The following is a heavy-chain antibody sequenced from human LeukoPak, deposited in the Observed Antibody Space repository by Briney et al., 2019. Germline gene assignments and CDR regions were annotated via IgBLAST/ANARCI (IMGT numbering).Heavy chain of an antibody. D-gene: IGHD3-10*01. Sequence: GESLRLSCAASQFTFSSYAMSWVRQAPGKGLEWVSAISSTSASSYYADSVKGRFTISRDNSKNTLYLQMNSLRAEDTAAYYCASLRSGTYTYFDYWGQGTLVTVSS. V-gene: IGHV3-23*01. CDR1: QFTFSSYA. J-gene: IGHJ4*02. CDR3: ASLRSGTYTYFDY. CDR2: ISSTSASS.